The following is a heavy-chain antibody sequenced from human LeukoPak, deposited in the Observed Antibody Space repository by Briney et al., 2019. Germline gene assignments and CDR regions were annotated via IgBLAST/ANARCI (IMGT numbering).Heavy chain of an antibody. Sequence: ASVKVSCKTSGGIFSSYGISWVRQAPGQGLEWMGGTIPTFGTVHYAQKFQDRVTISADESTSTAYMELTGLRSDDTAIYYCAREQASEVVTALGYWGQGTPVTVSS. CDR1: GGIFSSYG. V-gene: IGHV1-69*13. CDR3: AREQASEVVTALGY. J-gene: IGHJ4*02. D-gene: IGHD2-21*02. CDR2: TIPTFGTV.